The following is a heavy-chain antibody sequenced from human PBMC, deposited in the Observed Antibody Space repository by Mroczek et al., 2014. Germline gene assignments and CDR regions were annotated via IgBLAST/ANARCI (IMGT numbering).Heavy chain of an antibody. Sequence: VQLVQSGGGVVQPGRSLRLSCAASGFTFSSYAMHWVRQAPGKGLEWVAVISYDGSNKYYADSVKGRFTISRDNSKNTLYLQMNSLRAEDTAVYYCARVDSSGWLGIKNAFDIWGQGTMVTVSS. CDR1: GFTFSSYA. CDR2: ISYDGSNK. CDR3: ARVDSSGWLGIKNAFDI. D-gene: IGHD6-19*01. J-gene: IGHJ3*02. V-gene: IGHV3-30-3*01.